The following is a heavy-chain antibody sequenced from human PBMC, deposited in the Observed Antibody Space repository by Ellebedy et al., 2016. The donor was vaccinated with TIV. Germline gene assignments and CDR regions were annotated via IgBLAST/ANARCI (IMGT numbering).Heavy chain of an antibody. CDR3: ARGIQSGGSCYY. CDR2: ISSSSSYI. Sequence: GESLKISCAASGFTFSSYSMNWVRQAPGKGLEWVSSISSSSSYIYYADSVKGRFTISRDNAKNSLYLQMNSLRAEDTAVYYCARGIQSGGSCYYWGQGTLVTVSS. CDR1: GFTFSSYS. V-gene: IGHV3-21*01. D-gene: IGHD2-15*01. J-gene: IGHJ4*02.